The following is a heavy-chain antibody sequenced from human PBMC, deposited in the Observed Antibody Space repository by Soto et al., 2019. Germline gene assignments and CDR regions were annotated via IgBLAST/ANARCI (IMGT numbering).Heavy chain of an antibody. CDR3: SRDLSPY. D-gene: IGHD3-16*02. Sequence: ASVKVSCKTSGHDFTRYFIHWVRQAPGQGLEWMVKVNPTGGSPTFGQKFQGRVTVTTDTSTSTVYMELSSLRSDDTAVYYCSRDLSPYWGQGTLVTVSS. V-gene: IGHV1-46*03. CDR1: GHDFTRYF. J-gene: IGHJ4*02. CDR2: VNPTGGSP.